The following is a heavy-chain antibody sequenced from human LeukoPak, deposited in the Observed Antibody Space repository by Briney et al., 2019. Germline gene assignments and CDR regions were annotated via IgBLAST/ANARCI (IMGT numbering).Heavy chain of an antibody. J-gene: IGHJ4*02. CDR1: GFIFSSHT. D-gene: IGHD2-15*01. Sequence: GGSLRLSCAASGFIFSSHTMHWGRQAPGKGLEWVALISYDGSNNFYADSVKGRFTISRDNSKNTLYLQVNSLRAEDTAVYSCARSGTMGYPGKLGYCSGGSCYYFDYWGQGTLVTVSS. CDR2: ISYDGSNN. V-gene: IGHV3-30*04. CDR3: ARSGTMGYPGKLGYCSGGSCYYFDY.